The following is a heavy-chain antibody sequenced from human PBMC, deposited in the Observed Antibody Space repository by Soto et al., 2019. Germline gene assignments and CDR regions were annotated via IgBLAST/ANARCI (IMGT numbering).Heavy chain of an antibody. Sequence: QVQLVQSGAELKKPGASAKVSCKASGYIFTSYGISWVRQAPGQGLEWMAWISVDSGNTNYAQNFQGRVTMTTDTAARTAHMELRSLRSDDTAVYYCARLNGAGTNYYMDVWGKGPTVIVSS. CDR3: ARLNGAGTNYYMDV. J-gene: IGHJ6*03. CDR1: GYIFTSYG. D-gene: IGHD3-10*01. V-gene: IGHV1-18*01. CDR2: ISVDSGNT.